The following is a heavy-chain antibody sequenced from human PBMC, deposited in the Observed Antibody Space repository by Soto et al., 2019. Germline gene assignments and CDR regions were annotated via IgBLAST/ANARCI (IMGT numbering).Heavy chain of an antibody. CDR3: AKDGGATQWMVYWGYFEY. V-gene: IGHV3-30*18. Sequence: PGGSLRLSCASSGFTFSSYVMDWFRQAPFKGLEWVAVISYDGSNKYYADSVKGRFTISRDNSKNTLYLQMNSLRAEDTAVYYCAKDGGATQWMVYWGYFEYWGQGTLVTVSS. J-gene: IGHJ4*02. D-gene: IGHD6-19*01. CDR1: GFTFSSYV. CDR2: ISYDGSNK.